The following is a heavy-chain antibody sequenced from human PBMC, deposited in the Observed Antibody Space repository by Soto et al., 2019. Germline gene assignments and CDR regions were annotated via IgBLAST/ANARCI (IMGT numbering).Heavy chain of an antibody. V-gene: IGHV1-8*01. Sequence: GPSVNVYCKASGCSFTSNDMTWGRKATAQGLEWMGGMNPNSDNTGYAQKFQGRLTMTRGTSTNTAYMELNSLTSEDTAVYFCARGRILGYSDYEPLGALDYCG. D-gene: IGHD5-12*01. CDR3: ARGRILGYSDYEPLGALDY. CDR1: GCSFTSND. J-gene: IGHJ4*01. CDR2: MNPNSDNT.